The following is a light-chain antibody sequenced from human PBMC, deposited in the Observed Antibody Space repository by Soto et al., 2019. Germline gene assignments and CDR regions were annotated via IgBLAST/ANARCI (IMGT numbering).Light chain of an antibody. Sequence: QSALTQPASVSGSPGQSVTISCTGASSDVGGNDYVSWYQQHPGKAPKLILYEVNNRPSGVSNHFPGSKSGNTASLIISGLQADDEADYYCSSYSTTSTRVFGSGTKLTDL. CDR1: SSDVGGNDY. CDR2: EVN. CDR3: SSYSTTSTRV. V-gene: IGLV2-14*01. J-gene: IGLJ1*01.